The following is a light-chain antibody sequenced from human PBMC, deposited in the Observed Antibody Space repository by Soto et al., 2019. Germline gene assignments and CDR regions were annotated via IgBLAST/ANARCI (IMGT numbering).Light chain of an antibody. V-gene: IGLV1-47*01. Sequence: QSVLTQPPSASGTPGQRVTISCSGSSSNIGSNYVYWYHQLPGTAPKLVIYRNNQRPSGVPDRISGSKSGTSASLAISGLRSEDEADYYCQSHDTKLDSVVFGGGTKLTVL. CDR1: SSNIGSNY. J-gene: IGLJ2*01. CDR2: RNN. CDR3: QSHDTKLDSVV.